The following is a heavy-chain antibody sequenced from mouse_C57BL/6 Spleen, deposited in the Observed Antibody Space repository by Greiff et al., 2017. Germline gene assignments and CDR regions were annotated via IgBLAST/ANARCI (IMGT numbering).Heavy chain of an antibody. CDR3: ARSFTTVVAEYYFDY. D-gene: IGHD1-1*01. Sequence: QVQLQQPGAELVKPGASVKLSCKASGYTFTSYWMHWVKQRPGRGLEWIGRIDPNSGGTKYNEEFKSKATLTVDKPSSTAYMQLSSLTSEDSAVYYCARSFTTVVAEYYFDYWGQGTTLTVSS. V-gene: IGHV1-72*01. CDR1: GYTFTSYW. CDR2: IDPNSGGT. J-gene: IGHJ2*01.